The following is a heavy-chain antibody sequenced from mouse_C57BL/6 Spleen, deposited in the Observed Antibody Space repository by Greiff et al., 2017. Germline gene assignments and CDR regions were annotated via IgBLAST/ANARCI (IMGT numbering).Heavy chain of an antibody. V-gene: IGHV1-52*01. CDR3: ARGYGSPWFAY. D-gene: IGHD1-1*01. Sequence: QVQLQQPGAELVRPGSSVKLSCKASGYTFTSYWMHWVKQRPIQGLEWIGNIDPSDSETHYNQKFKDKATLTVDKSSITAYMPLSSLTSEDSAVYYCARGYGSPWFAYWGQGTLVTVSA. CDR1: GYTFTSYW. CDR2: IDPSDSET. J-gene: IGHJ3*01.